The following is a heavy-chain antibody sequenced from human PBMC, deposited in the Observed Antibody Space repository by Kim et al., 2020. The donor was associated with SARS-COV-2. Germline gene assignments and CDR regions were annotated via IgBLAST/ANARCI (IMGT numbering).Heavy chain of an antibody. CDR2: ISASGVGP. Sequence: GGSLRLSCAASKFTFSNYAMSWVRQPPGKGLEWVSAISASGVGPYYADSVKGRFTISRDNSKYTLYLQMNNLRAEDTALYYCAKGRRPPYDNPIDYWGQGTPVRVSS. V-gene: IGHV3-23*01. CDR1: KFTFSNYA. CDR3: AKGRRPPYDNPIDY. D-gene: IGHD3-22*01. J-gene: IGHJ4*02.